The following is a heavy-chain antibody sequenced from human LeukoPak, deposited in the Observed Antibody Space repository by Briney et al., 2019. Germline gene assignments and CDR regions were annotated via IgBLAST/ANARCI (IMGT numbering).Heavy chain of an antibody. J-gene: IGHJ3*02. CDR2: ISWNSGSI. CDR3: AKDLSRIVGATDAFDI. D-gene: IGHD1-26*01. CDR1: GFTFSSYW. Sequence: PGGSLRLSCAASGFTFSSYWMSWVRQVPGKGLEWVSGISWNSGSIGYADSVKGRFTISRDNAKNSLYLQMNSLRAEDTALYYCAKDLSRIVGATDAFDIWGQGTMVTVSS. V-gene: IGHV3-9*01.